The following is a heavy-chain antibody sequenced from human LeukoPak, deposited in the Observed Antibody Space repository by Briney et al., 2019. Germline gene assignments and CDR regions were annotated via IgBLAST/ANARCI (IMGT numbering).Heavy chain of an antibody. Sequence: SETLSLTCTVSGGSLSNYYWSWIRQPPGKGLEWIGEINHSGSTNYNPSLKSRVTISVDTSKNQFSLRLSSVTAADTAVYYCARDWGVSARPGYMDVWGKGTTVTVSS. D-gene: IGHD6-6*01. J-gene: IGHJ6*03. CDR3: ARDWGVSARPGYMDV. CDR2: INHSGST. V-gene: IGHV4-34*01. CDR1: GGSLSNYY.